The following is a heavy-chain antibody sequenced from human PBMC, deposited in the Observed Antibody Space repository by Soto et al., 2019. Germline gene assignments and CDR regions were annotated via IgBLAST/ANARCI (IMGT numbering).Heavy chain of an antibody. D-gene: IGHD5-12*01. Sequence: PSETLSLTCTVSGGSISSGDYYWSWIRQPPGKGLEWIGYIYYSGSTYYNPSLKSRVTISVDTSKNQFSLKLSSVTAADTAVYYCARGIVATRNWFDPWGQATLVTVSS. CDR3: ARGIVATRNWFDP. CDR1: GGSISSGDYY. V-gene: IGHV4-30-4*01. CDR2: IYYSGST. J-gene: IGHJ5*02.